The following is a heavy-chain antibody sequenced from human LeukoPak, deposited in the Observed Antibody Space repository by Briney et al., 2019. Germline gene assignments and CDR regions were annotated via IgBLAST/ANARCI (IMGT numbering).Heavy chain of an antibody. CDR3: ARAHEMRQQLTGRFDY. V-gene: IGHV1-2*02. D-gene: IGHD6-13*01. CDR1: GYTFTGYY. Sequence: ASVKVSCKASGYTFTGYYMHWVRQAPGQGLEWMGWINPNSGGTNYAQKFQGRVTMTRDTSISTAYMELSRLRSDDTAVYYCARAHEMRQQLTGRFDYWGQGTLVTVSS. J-gene: IGHJ4*02. CDR2: INPNSGGT.